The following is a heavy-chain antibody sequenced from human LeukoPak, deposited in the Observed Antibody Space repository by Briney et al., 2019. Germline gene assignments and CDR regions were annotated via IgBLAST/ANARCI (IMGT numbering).Heavy chain of an antibody. CDR1: GFTFSSYG. Sequence: GGSLRLSWAASGFTFSSYGMHWVRQAPGKGLEWVAVIWYDGSNKYYADSVKGRFTISRDNSKNTLYLQMNSLRAEDTAVYYCARLSGSYGTTLDYWGQGTLVTVSS. D-gene: IGHD1-26*01. CDR3: ARLSGSYGTTLDY. V-gene: IGHV3-33*01. CDR2: IWYDGSNK. J-gene: IGHJ4*02.